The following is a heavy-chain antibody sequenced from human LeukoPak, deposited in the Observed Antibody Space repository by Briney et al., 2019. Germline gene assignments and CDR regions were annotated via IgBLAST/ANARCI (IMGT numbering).Heavy chain of an antibody. CDR2: INHSGST. CDR3: ARGPLAAHFDY. Sequence: SETLSLTCTVSGGSISSSSYYWGWIRQPPGKGLEWIGEINHSGSTNYNPSLKSRVTISVDTSKNQFSLKLSSVTAADTAVYYCARGPLAAHFDYWGQGTLVTVSS. V-gene: IGHV4-39*07. CDR1: GGSISSSSYY. J-gene: IGHJ4*02. D-gene: IGHD6-6*01.